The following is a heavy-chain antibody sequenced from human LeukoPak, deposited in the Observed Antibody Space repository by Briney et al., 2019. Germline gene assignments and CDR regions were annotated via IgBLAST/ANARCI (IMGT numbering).Heavy chain of an antibody. V-gene: IGHV3-30-3*01. CDR3: VGEVGSRQMNS. Sequence: GALRLSCSVSGFTFSSHAMHWVRQAPGKGLECVAYISYDGSFQYHADSVKGRFTISRDNSKDILYLRMNSLRVDDSATYYCVGEVGSRQMNSWGQGTLVTVSS. J-gene: IGHJ5*02. CDR1: GFTFSSHA. D-gene: IGHD1-26*01. CDR2: ISYDGSFQ.